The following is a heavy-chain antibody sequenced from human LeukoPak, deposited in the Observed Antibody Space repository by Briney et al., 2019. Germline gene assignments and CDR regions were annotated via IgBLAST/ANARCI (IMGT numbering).Heavy chain of an antibody. V-gene: IGHV4-34*01. CDR3: ARGKSIWDAFDI. CDR1: GFTFSTYS. D-gene: IGHD6-6*01. Sequence: GSLRLSCAASGFTFSTYSMTWVRQAPGKGLEWIGEINHSGSTNYNPSLKSRVTISVDTSKNQFSLKLSSVTAADTAVYYCARGKSIWDAFDIWGQGTMVTVSS. J-gene: IGHJ3*02. CDR2: INHSGST.